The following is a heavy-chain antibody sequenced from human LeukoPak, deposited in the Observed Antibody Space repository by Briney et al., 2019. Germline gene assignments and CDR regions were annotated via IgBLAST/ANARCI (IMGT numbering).Heavy chain of an antibody. CDR3: ARVVVAKRTEYLQH. Sequence: SGTLSLTCAVSGASISSTNWWSWVRQPPGKGLEWIGEIYHSDSTNYNPSLKSRVTISMDKSKNQFSLNLSSVTAADTAVYYCARVVVAKRTEYLQHWGQGTLVTVSS. J-gene: IGHJ1*01. CDR2: IYHSDST. CDR1: GASISSTNW. D-gene: IGHD2-15*01. V-gene: IGHV4-4*02.